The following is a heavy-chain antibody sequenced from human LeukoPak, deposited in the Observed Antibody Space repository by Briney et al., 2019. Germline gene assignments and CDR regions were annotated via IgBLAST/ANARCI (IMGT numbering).Heavy chain of an antibody. V-gene: IGHV4-59*08. Sequence: PSETLSLTCTVSGASISSYYWSWIRQPPGKGLEWIGYVYHTGSTNYNPSLKSRVSISLDTSKNQFSLKLSSVTAADTAVYYCARTENYYYYYMDVWGKGTTVTVSS. CDR2: VYHTGST. D-gene: IGHD2-21*02. CDR1: GASISSYY. CDR3: ARTENYYYYYMDV. J-gene: IGHJ6*03.